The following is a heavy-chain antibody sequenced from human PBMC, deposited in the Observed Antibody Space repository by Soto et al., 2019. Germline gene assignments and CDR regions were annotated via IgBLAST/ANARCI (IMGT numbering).Heavy chain of an antibody. CDR3: ARDIYYDASGYFDY. D-gene: IGHD3-22*01. CDR1: GFSFSSFA. V-gene: IGHV3-30*14. J-gene: IGHJ4*02. Sequence: GGSLRLSCAASGFSFSSFAMHWVRQAPGRGLEWLALTSYDGSDQYNAKSVKGRFTISRDNSKKTLYLHMNGLSAEDTAVYFCARDIYYDASGYFDYWGQGTQVTVSS. CDR2: TSYDGSDQ.